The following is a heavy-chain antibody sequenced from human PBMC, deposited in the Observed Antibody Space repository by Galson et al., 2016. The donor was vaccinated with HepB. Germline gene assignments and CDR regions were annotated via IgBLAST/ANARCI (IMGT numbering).Heavy chain of an antibody. J-gene: IGHJ3*02. CDR2: ISNSGYYT. CDR3: ARAMIRGVIKSSLNDAFDI. Sequence: SLRLSCAASGFTFNDYYINWIRQAPGKGLEWVSYISNSGYYTYYADSVKGRFTISRDNDKNSLYLQMDSLRAEDTAVYYCARAMIRGVIKSSLNDAFDIWGQGTLVTVSS. V-gene: IGHV3-11*06. D-gene: IGHD3-10*01. CDR1: GFTFNDYY.